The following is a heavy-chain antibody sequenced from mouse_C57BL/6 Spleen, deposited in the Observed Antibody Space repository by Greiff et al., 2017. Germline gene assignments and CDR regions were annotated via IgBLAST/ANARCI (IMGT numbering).Heavy chain of an antibody. V-gene: IGHV1-50*01. CDR1: GYTFTSYW. Sequence: QVQLKQPGAELVKPGASVKLSCKASGYTFTSYWMQWVKQRPGQGLEWIGEIDPSDSYTNYNQKFKGKATLTVDTSSSTAYMQLSSLTSEDSAVYYCARPLGYWGQGTTLTVSS. J-gene: IGHJ2*01. CDR3: ARPLGY. CDR2: IDPSDSYT.